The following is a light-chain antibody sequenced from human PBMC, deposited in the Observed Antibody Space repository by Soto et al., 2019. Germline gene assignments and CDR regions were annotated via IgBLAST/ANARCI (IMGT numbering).Light chain of an antibody. J-gene: IGKJ3*01. CDR3: QNRHN. CDR2: DVS. Sequence: EIVLTQSPATLSLSPGERATLSCRASQSVTRDLAWYQQKPGQAPRLLIYDVSNRATVIPVRISGSGSGTDFTLTISSLEREDFAVYYCQNRHNIGTGTKVDIK. V-gene: IGKV3-11*01. CDR1: QSVTRD.